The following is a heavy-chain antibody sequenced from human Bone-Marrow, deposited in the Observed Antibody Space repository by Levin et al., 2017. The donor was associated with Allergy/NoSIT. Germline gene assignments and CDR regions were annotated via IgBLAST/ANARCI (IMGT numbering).Heavy chain of an antibody. V-gene: IGHV3-53*01. D-gene: IGHD6-13*01. CDR1: GFTVNSGH. J-gene: IGHJ4*02. Sequence: GESLKISCEVSGFTVNSGHMSWVRQAPGKGLEWVSVIYSGGTTFYAESVKGRFTISRDISKNTLYLQMDSLRTEDTAVYYCAAAAGVLFTVFQFDFWGQGTLVTVSS. CDR2: IYSGGTT. CDR3: AAAAGVLFTVFQFDF.